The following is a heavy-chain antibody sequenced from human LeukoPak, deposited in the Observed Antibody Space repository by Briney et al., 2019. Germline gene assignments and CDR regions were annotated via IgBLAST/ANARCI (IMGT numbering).Heavy chain of an antibody. CDR3: AKNLYYYDSSGHLFDY. D-gene: IGHD3-22*01. CDR1: RFTFNNYG. Sequence: GGSLRLSCAASRFTFNNYGMHWVRQAPGKGLEWVAFIRFDGSNKYYADSVKGRFTISRDNSKNTLYLQMNSLRAEDTAVYYCAKNLYYYDSSGHLFDYWGQGTLVTVSS. V-gene: IGHV3-30*02. J-gene: IGHJ4*02. CDR2: IRFDGSNK.